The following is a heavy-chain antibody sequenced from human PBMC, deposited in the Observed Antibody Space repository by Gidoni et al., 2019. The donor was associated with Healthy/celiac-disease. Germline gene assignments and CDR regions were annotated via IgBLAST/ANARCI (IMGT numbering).Heavy chain of an antibody. CDR1: GGTCSSYA. D-gene: IGHD3-22*01. V-gene: IGHV1-69*04. J-gene: IGHJ4*02. CDR2: IIPILGRA. Sequence: GQSGAEVKKPGSSVKVSCKASGGTCSSYAISWVRQAPGQGLEWMGRIIPILGRANYEQKVQGRVTITADKSPSTAYMELSSLRSEDTAVYYCAREPTYYYDSSGYGADYWGQGTLVTVSS. CDR3: AREPTYYYDSSGYGADY.